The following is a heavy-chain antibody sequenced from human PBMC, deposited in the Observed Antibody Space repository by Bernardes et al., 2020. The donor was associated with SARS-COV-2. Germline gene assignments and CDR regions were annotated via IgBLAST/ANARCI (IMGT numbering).Heavy chain of an antibody. J-gene: IGHJ4*02. CDR3: ARESNYYGSGSYYVDY. Sequence: GGSLRLSCAGSGFTFSSYDMNWVRQAPGKGLEWVSYISSSRATIYYADSVKGRFTISRDNAKNSLYLQMNSLRAEDTAVYYCARESNYYGSGSYYVDYWGQGTLVTVS. CDR1: GFTFSSYD. V-gene: IGHV3-48*03. CDR2: ISSSRATI. D-gene: IGHD3-10*01.